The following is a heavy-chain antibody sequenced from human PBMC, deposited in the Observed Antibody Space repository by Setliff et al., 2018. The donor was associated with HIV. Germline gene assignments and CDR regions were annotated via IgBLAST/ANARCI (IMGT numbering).Heavy chain of an antibody. V-gene: IGHV4-59*01. CDR1: GGSISSYC. CDR2: ICYSATT. D-gene: IGHD6-13*01. Sequence: SETLSLTCTVSGGSISSYCWSWIRQPPGKGLEWIGTICYSATTNYNPSLKNRVAISVDTSKNQFSLKLTSVTPADTAVYYCARRSGAAVFYYFDYWGQGTLVTVS. J-gene: IGHJ4*02. CDR3: ARRSGAAVFYYFDY.